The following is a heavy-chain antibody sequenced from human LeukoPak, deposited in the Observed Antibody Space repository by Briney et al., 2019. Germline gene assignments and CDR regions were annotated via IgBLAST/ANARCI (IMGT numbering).Heavy chain of an antibody. Sequence: ASVKVSCKASGGTFSSYAISWVRQAPGQGLEWMGGIIPILGTANYAQKFQGRVTITADESTSTAYMELSSLRSEDTAVYYCARAVLSGWYGGYYYGMDVWGQGTTVTVSS. V-gene: IGHV1-69*01. CDR2: IIPILGTA. D-gene: IGHD6-19*01. J-gene: IGHJ6*02. CDR3: ARAVLSGWYGGYYYGMDV. CDR1: GGTFSSYA.